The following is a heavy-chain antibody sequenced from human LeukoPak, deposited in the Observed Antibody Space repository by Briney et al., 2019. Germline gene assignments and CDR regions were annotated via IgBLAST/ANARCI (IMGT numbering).Heavy chain of an antibody. J-gene: IGHJ4*02. D-gene: IGHD3-22*01. CDR2: ISGYGGST. Sequence: GGSLRLSCAASGFTFSSFGMSWVRQAPGKGLEWVSAISGYGGSTYCADSVKGRFTVSRDNSKNTLYLQMNSLRAEDTAVYYCAKAGYYYDSSGYYTRFDYWGQGTLVTVSS. CDR1: GFTFSSFG. V-gene: IGHV3-23*01. CDR3: AKAGYYYDSSGYYTRFDY.